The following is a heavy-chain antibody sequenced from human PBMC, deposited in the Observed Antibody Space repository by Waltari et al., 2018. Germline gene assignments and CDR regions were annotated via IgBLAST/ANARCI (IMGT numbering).Heavy chain of an antibody. Sequence: EVQLVESGGALVQPGGSRRLSCAASGFPFSNFWLSWVRQAPGKGLEWVANIKGNGGEEYYVDSVKDRFTISRDNAKNSLYLQMNSLRAEDTALYYCAREDGGDAFDIWGQGTMVTVSS. V-gene: IGHV3-7*01. CDR3: AREDGGDAFDI. CDR2: IKGNGGEE. J-gene: IGHJ3*02. CDR1: GFPFSNFW.